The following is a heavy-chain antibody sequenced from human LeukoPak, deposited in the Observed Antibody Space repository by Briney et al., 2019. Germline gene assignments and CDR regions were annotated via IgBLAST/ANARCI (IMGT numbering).Heavy chain of an antibody. CDR1: GFTFSSYE. J-gene: IGHJ4*02. V-gene: IGHV3-48*03. CDR3: ARGLIAAAAIDY. CDR2: ISSSGSTI. Sequence: GGSLRLSCAASGFTFSSYEMHWVRQAPGKGLEWVSYISSSGSTIYYADSVKGRFTISRDNAKNSLYLQMNSLRAEDTAVYYCARGLIAAAAIDYWGQGTLVTVSS. D-gene: IGHD6-13*01.